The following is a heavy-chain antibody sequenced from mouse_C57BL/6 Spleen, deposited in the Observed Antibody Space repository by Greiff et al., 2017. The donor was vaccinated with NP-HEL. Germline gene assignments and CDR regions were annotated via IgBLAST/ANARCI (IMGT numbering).Heavy chain of an antibody. CDR3: AKEGIYPMEY. CDR1: GYTFTDYY. J-gene: IGHJ4*01. Sequence: QVQLQQSGAELVRPGASVKLSCKASGYTFTDYYINWVKQRPGQGLEWIARIYPGSGNTYYNEKFKGKATLTAEKSSSTAYMQRSSLTSEDSVVYFCAKEGIYPMEYRGEENSETVSS. D-gene: IGHD2-1*01. V-gene: IGHV1-76*01. CDR2: IYPGSGNT.